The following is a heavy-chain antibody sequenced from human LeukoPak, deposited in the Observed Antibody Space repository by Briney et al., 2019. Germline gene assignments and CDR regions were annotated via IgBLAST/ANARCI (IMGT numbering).Heavy chain of an antibody. Sequence: ASVKVSCKASGYTFGTYGFCWVRPAPGHGLEWMGWISANNGKTNFAQKFQGRVTMTTDTSTTTAYMELTSLRPDDTAVYYCAKVAGDRLDSWGQGTLVTVSS. CDR2: ISANNGKT. D-gene: IGHD6-13*01. J-gene: IGHJ4*02. CDR3: AKVAGDRLDS. V-gene: IGHV1-18*01. CDR1: GYTFGTYG.